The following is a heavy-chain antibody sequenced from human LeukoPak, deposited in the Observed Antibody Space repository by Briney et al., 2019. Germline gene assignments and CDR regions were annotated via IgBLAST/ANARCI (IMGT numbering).Heavy chain of an antibody. CDR3: ARVTYVLLWFGHPNWFDP. V-gene: IGHV4-39*07. CDR2: IYYSGST. CDR1: GGSISSSSYY. D-gene: IGHD3-10*01. J-gene: IGHJ5*02. Sequence: PSETLSLTCTVSGGSISSSSYYGGWIRQPPGRGLGWIGSIYYSGSTYYNPSLKSRVTISVDTSKNQFSLKLSSVTAADTDVYYCARVTYVLLWFGHPNWFDPWGQGTLVTVSS.